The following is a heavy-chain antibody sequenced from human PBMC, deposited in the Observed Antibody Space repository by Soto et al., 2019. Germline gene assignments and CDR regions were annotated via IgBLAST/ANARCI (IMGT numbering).Heavy chain of an antibody. CDR3: ARDARALAVAGYYFDY. CDR1: AFTFSTYA. D-gene: IGHD6-19*01. V-gene: IGHV3-23*01. Sequence: PGGSLRLSCAASAFTFSTYAMNWVRQAPGKGLEWVSAISGGGATTYYADSVKGRFTISRDNSKNTLYLQMNSLRAEDTAVYYCARDARALAVAGYYFDYWGQGALVTVS. J-gene: IGHJ4*02. CDR2: ISGGGATT.